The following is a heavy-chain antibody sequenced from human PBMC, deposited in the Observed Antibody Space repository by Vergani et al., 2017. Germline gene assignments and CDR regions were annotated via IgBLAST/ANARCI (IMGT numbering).Heavy chain of an antibody. CDR2: IDNSGNG. Sequence: QMQLLQSGPGLVKASETLSLTCTASGDSIISSSDYWGWIPQPQGKGGEWIGRIDNSGNGDSSSSLKSRVTIAADTSKNQFSLRLTSVTAADTAVYYCASGKYYSDSTSHFRGRYFDVWGRGTLVTVPS. V-gene: IGHV4-39*01. CDR1: GDSIISSSDY. D-gene: IGHD3-16*01. CDR3: ASGKYYSDSTSHFRGRYFDV. J-gene: IGHJ2*01.